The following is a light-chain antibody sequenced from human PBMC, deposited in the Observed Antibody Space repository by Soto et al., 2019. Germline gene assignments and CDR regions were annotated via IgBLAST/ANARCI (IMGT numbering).Light chain of an antibody. CDR2: STS. CDR1: TGAVTSGYY. Sequence: QTVVTQEPSLTVSPGGTVTLTCASSTGAVTSGYYPNWFQQKPGQAPRALISSTSNKHSWTPARFSGSLLGGKAALTLSGVQPEDEAEYYCLLYDGGAQIPAWVFGGGTKVTVL. J-gene: IGLJ3*02. CDR3: LLYDGGAQIPAWV. V-gene: IGLV7-43*01.